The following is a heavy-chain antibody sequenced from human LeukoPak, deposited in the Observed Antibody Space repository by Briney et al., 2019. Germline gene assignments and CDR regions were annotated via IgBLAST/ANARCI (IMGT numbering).Heavy chain of an antibody. CDR1: RFTFDDYA. J-gene: IGHJ4*02. V-gene: IGHV3-43*02. CDR2: ISGDGGST. CDR3: AKLGMATIPY. D-gene: IGHD5-24*01. Sequence: SGVSLRLSCAASRFTFDDYAMHGVRQAPGKGLECVSLISGDGGSTYYADSVKGRFTISRDNSKNSLYLQMNSLRTEDTALYYCAKLGMATIPYWGQGTLVSVSS.